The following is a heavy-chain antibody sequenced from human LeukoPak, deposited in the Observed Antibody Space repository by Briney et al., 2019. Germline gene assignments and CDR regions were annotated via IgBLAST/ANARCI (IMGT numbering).Heavy chain of an antibody. Sequence: GRSLRLSCAAAGFTFNHYGMHWVRQAPGKGLVWVAVIWSDGTNKYYADSVKGRFTISRDDSENTAYLQMSSLRPEDTGVYFCAKDAQRGFDYSNSLKYWGQGTPVTVS. D-gene: IGHD4-11*01. J-gene: IGHJ4*02. V-gene: IGHV3-33*06. CDR1: GFTFNHYG. CDR2: IWSDGTNK. CDR3: AKDAQRGFDYSNSLKY.